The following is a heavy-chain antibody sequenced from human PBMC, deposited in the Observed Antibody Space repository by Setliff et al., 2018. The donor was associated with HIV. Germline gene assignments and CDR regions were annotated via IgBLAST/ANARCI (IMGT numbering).Heavy chain of an antibody. CDR1: GFPFSTYA. CDR2: ISDSGDNT. Sequence: GGSLRLSCAASGFPFSTYAMNWVRQAPGKGLEWVSAISDSGDNTYYADSVKGRFTISRDNSRDTLYLQMNNLRVEDTAVYYCTTDDSRRRYYSDSYGYFSAEYFLHWGQGTLVTVSS. V-gene: IGHV3-23*01. J-gene: IGHJ1*01. D-gene: IGHD3-22*01. CDR3: TTDDSRRRYYSDSYGYFSAEYFLH.